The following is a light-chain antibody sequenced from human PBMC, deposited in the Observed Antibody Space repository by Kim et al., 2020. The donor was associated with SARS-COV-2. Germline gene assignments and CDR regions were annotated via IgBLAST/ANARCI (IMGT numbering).Light chain of an antibody. CDR2: GAS. CDR1: QSVSNHS. V-gene: IGKV3-20*01. J-gene: IGKJ4*01. CDR3: QQYGSLPPVT. Sequence: PGERAPLPCRASQSVSNHSLAWYQHKPGQAPRLLIYGASSRADDIPDRFSGSGSGTDFTLTISRLEPEDFALYYCQQYGSLPPVTFGGGTKVDIK.